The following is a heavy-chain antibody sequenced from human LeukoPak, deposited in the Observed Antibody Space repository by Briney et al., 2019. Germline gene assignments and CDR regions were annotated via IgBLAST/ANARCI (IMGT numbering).Heavy chain of an antibody. V-gene: IGHV4-34*01. CDR2: VSDGGGT. D-gene: IGHD3-10*01. J-gene: IGHJ6*02. CDR1: GGSFSVYY. CDR3: ARGRDVGRSRGFIPYGMDV. Sequence: SETLSLTCGVSGGSFSVYYWGWLRQPPGKGLEWIGEVSDGGGTDYNPSLKSRVTISVDTSKNQFSLRLNSVTAADTAVYCCARGRDVGRSRGFIPYGMDVWGQGTTVIVSS.